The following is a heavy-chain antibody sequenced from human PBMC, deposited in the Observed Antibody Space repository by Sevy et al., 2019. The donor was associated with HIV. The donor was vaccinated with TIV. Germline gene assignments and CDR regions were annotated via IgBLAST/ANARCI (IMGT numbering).Heavy chain of an antibody. V-gene: IGHV4-30-2*01. Sequence: SQTLSLTCAVSGGSISSGGYSWSWIRQPPGKGLEWIGYIYHSGSTCYNPSLKSRVTISVDRSKNQFSLKLSSVTAADTAVYYCARDSRYYDSSGYPCYYFDYWGQGTLVTVSS. CDR1: GGSISSGGYS. CDR2: IYHSGST. CDR3: ARDSRYYDSSGYPCYYFDY. D-gene: IGHD3-22*01. J-gene: IGHJ4*02.